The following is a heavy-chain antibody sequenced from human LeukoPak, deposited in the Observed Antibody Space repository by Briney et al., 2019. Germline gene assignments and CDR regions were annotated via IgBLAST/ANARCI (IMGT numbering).Heavy chain of an antibody. CDR2: TRNKANSYTT. CDR1: GFTFSDHY. CDR3: ARGGVYDSSGYYLRDAFDI. D-gene: IGHD3-22*01. Sequence: GGSLRLSCAASGFTFSDHYMDWVRQAPGKGLEWVGRTRNKANSYTTEYAASVKARFTISRDDSKNSLYLQMHSLKAEDTAVYYCARGGVYDSSGYYLRDAFDIWGQGTMVTVSS. J-gene: IGHJ3*02. V-gene: IGHV3-72*01.